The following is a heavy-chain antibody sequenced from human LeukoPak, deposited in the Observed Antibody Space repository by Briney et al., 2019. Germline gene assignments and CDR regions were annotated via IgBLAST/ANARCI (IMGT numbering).Heavy chain of an antibody. D-gene: IGHD3-22*01. V-gene: IGHV4-4*07. CDR1: GAYISNYY. J-gene: IGHJ3*01. CDR3: ESLSSGAGFDV. CDR2: LHASEST. Sequence: PSETLSLTCTVSGAYISNYYWTCVRQTPAQGLEWIGRLHASESTIYNPSLKSRVTVSLDTSKDQMSLTLTSVTAAGSAISYCESLSSGAGFDVWGQGTVVTASS.